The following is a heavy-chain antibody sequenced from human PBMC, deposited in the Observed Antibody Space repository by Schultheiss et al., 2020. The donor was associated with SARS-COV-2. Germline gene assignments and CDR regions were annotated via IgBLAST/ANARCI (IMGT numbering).Heavy chain of an antibody. CDR3: ARHVLTLAQLVFNWAVERHYYYIDV. V-gene: IGHV4-34*01. CDR2: LHSSGST. CDR1: GGSFSGYY. D-gene: IGHD6-13*01. Sequence: SETLSLTCAVYGGSFSGYYWGWIRQPPGKGLEWIGCLHSSGSTSYNPSLKSRVTISVDTSKNQFSLKLSSVTAADTAVYYCARHVLTLAQLVFNWAVERHYYYIDVWGKGITVTVSS. J-gene: IGHJ6*03.